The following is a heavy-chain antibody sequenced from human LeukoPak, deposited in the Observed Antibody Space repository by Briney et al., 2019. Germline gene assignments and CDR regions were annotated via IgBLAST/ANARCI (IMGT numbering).Heavy chain of an antibody. CDR3: ARDRFRAAAGRNYYYMDV. CDR2: IHYSGST. Sequence: PSETLSLTCTVSGGSIRGSSYYWGWIRQPPGKGLECIGSIHYSGSTYYNPSLKSRVTISVDTSKNQFSLKLSSVTAADTAVYYCARDRFRAAAGRNYYYMDVWGKGTTVTVSS. J-gene: IGHJ6*03. D-gene: IGHD6-13*01. V-gene: IGHV4-39*07. CDR1: GGSIRGSSYY.